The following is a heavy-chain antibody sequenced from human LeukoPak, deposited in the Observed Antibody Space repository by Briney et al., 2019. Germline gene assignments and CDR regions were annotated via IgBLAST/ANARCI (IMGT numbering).Heavy chain of an antibody. D-gene: IGHD6-13*01. V-gene: IGHV3-7*01. Sequence: GRSLRLSCGVSGFTFSSDWMNWVRQAPGKGLEWVASIKYDAGEKSYVDSVKGRFTISRDNAKNSLYLQMSSLRPEDTAVYYCARDGTAAGLYFDLWGQGTLVTVSS. J-gene: IGHJ4*01. CDR1: GFTFSSDW. CDR3: ARDGTAAGLYFDL. CDR2: IKYDAGEK.